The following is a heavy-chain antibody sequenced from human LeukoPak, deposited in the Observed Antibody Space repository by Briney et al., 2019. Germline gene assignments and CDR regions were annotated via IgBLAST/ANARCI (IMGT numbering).Heavy chain of an antibody. Sequence: GGSLRLSCAASGFTVSSNYMSWVRQAPGKGLEWVSGISGSGGSTYYADSVKGRFTISRDTSKNTLYLQMNSLRAEDTALYYCAEQFGQVEYWGQGTLVTVSS. J-gene: IGHJ4*02. CDR3: AEQFGQVEY. CDR2: ISGSGGST. D-gene: IGHD3-16*01. CDR1: GFTVSSNY. V-gene: IGHV3-23*01.